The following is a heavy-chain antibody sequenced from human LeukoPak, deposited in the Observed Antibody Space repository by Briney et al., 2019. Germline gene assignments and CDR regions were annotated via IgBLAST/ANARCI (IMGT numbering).Heavy chain of an antibody. CDR3: AKDRSSGSYPYYFDY. CDR2: IRYDGSNK. V-gene: IGHV3-30*02. CDR1: GFTFSSYG. Sequence: TGGSLRLSCAASGFTFSSYGMHWVRQAPGKGLEWVAFIRYDGSNKYYADSVKGRFTISRDNSKNTLYLQMNSLRAEDTAMYYCAKDRSSGSYPYYFDYWGQGTLVTVSS. J-gene: IGHJ4*02. D-gene: IGHD1-26*01.